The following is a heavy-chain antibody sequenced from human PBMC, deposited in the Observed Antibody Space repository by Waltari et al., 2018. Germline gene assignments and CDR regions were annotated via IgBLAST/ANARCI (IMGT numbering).Heavy chain of an antibody. CDR3: ARQGWELYFDY. CDR2: IYYSGST. CDR1: GGSISSSSYY. J-gene: IGHJ4*02. D-gene: IGHD1-26*01. Sequence: GGSISSSSYYWGWIRQPPGKGLEWIGSIYYSGSTYYNPSLKSRVTISVDTSKNQFSLKLSSVTAADTAVYYCARQGWELYFDYWGQGTLVTVSS. V-gene: IGHV4-39*01.